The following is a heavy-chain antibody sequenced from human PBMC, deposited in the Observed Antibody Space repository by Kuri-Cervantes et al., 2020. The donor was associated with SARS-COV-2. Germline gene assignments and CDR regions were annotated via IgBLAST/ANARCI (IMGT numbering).Heavy chain of an antibody. Sequence: SETLSLTCTVSGYSISSGYYWGWIRQPPGKGLEWIGSIYHSGSTYYNPSLKSRVTISVDTSKNQFSLKLSSVTAADTAVYYCARGRVDFTMTVVVITGGLYYFDNWGQGTLVTVSS. CDR3: ARGRVDFTMTVVVITGGLYYFDN. CDR2: IYHSGST. V-gene: IGHV4-38-2*02. J-gene: IGHJ4*02. D-gene: IGHD3-22*01. CDR1: GYSISSGYY.